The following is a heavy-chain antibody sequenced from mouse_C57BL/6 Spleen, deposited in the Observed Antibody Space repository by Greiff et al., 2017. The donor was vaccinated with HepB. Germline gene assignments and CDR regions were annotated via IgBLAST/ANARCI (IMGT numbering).Heavy chain of an antibody. CDR2: IYPGDGDT. D-gene: IGHD3-2*02. J-gene: IGHJ4*01. CDR3: AREGQLRLREAMDY. CDR1: GYAFSSSW. V-gene: IGHV1-82*01. Sequence: VKLMESGPELVKPGASVKISCKASGYAFSSSWMNWVKQRPGQGLEWIGRIYPGDGDTNYNGKFKGKATLTADKSSSTAYMQLSSLTSEDSAVYFCAREGQLRLREAMDYWGQGTSVTVSS.